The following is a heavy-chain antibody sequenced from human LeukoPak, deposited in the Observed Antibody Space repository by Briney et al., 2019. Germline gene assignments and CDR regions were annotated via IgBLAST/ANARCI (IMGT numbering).Heavy chain of an antibody. CDR3: ATGSREAHIVGATTGLWY. CDR1: GGSISSGSYY. Sequence: SETLSLTCTVSGGSISSGSYYWSWIRQPAGKGLEWIGRIYTSGSTNYNPSLKSRVTISVDTSKTQFSLKLSSVTAADTAVYYRATGSREAHIVGATTGLWYWGQGTLVTVSS. CDR2: IYTSGST. D-gene: IGHD1-26*01. V-gene: IGHV4-61*02. J-gene: IGHJ4*02.